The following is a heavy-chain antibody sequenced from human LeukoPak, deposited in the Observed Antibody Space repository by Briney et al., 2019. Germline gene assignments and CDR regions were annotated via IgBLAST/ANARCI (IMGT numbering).Heavy chain of an antibody. CDR3: AKTNGYYSD. CDR2: ISGSGGTT. V-gene: IGHV3-23*01. Sequence: GVSLRLSCAASGFTFSSYGMNWVRQAPGKGLEWVSGISGSGGTTYYADSVKGRFTISRDNSKNSLSLQVSSLRAEDTAVYYCAKTNGYYSDWGQGTLVTVSS. CDR1: GFTFSSYG. D-gene: IGHD3-22*01. J-gene: IGHJ4*02.